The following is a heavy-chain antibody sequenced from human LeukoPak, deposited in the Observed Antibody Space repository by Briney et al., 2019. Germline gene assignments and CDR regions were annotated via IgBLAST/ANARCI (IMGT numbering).Heavy chain of an antibody. CDR1: GGYISTYY. D-gene: IGHD6-6*01. V-gene: IGHV4-4*07. J-gene: IGHJ4*02. Sequence: SETLSLTCTVSGGYISTYYWSWIRQSAGKGLEWIGRIYSSGSANYNPSLKSRLAMSVDTSKNQFSLRLSSLTAADTAVYYCASSYSTSAQKIDYWAQGTLVTVSS. CDR2: IYSSGSA. CDR3: ASSYSTSAQKIDY.